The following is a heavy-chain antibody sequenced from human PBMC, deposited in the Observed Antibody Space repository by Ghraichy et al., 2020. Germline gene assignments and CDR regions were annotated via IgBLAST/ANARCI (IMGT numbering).Heavy chain of an antibody. V-gene: IGHV3-74*01. CDR1: GFTFSSYW. CDR2: INSDGSST. Sequence: GGSLRRSCAASGFTFSSYWMHWVRQAPGKGLVWVSRINSDGSSTSYADSVKGRFTISRDNAKNTLYLQMNSLRAEDTAVYYCARGSYARYYYYGMDVWGQGTTVTVSS. CDR3: ARGSYARYYYYGMDV. J-gene: IGHJ6*02. D-gene: IGHD2-2*01.